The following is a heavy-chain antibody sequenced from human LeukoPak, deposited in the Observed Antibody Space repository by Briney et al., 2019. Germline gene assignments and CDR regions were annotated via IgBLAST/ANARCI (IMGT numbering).Heavy chain of an antibody. J-gene: IGHJ3*02. D-gene: IGHD7-27*01. CDR3: ARDERGTFDI. Sequence: PETLSLTCTVSGYSISSGYFWGWIRQPPGKGPEWIGSINPRGSAYYNPSLKSRVTISLDTSKNQFSLKLNSVTAADTAVYYCARDERGTFDIWGRGTMVTVSS. V-gene: IGHV4-38-2*02. CDR2: INPRGSA. CDR1: GYSISSGYF.